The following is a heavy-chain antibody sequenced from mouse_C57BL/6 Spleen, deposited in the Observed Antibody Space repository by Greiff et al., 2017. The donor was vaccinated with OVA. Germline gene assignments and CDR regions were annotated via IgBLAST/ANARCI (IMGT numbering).Heavy chain of an antibody. CDR1: GYTFTSYW. Sequence: QVQLQQPGAELVKPGASVKLSCKASGYTFTSYWMQWVKQRPGQGLEWIGEIDPSDSYTNYNQKFKGKATLTVDTSSSPAYMQLSSLTSEDSAVYYCARGRFFDDWGQGTTLTVSS. CDR2: IDPSDSYT. CDR3: ARGRFFDD. V-gene: IGHV1-50*01. D-gene: IGHD1-1*01. J-gene: IGHJ2*01.